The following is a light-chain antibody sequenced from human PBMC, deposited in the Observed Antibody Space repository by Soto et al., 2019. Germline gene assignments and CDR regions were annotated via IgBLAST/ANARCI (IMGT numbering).Light chain of an antibody. J-gene: IGKJ1*01. CDR3: KQYGNSPQT. CDR2: AAY. CDR1: QTVSSSF. V-gene: IGKV3-20*01. Sequence: EILLTQSPGTLSLSPGERATLSCRASQTVSSSFLAWYQQTPGQAPRLLIYAAYSRATGIQDRFSGSGSGTDFTLTIRRLEPEDFAVYYCKQYGNSPQTVGQGTKVDIK.